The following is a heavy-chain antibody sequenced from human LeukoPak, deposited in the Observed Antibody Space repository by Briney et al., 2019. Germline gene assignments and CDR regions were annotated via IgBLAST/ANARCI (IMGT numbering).Heavy chain of an antibody. CDR3: AREYYDILTGYYDSGNDAFDI. Sequence: ASVKVSCKASGYTFTGYYMHWVRQAPGQGLEWMGWINPNSGGTNYAQKFQGRVTITADKSTSTAYMELSSLRSEDTAVYYCAREYYDILTGYYDSGNDAFDIWGQGTMVTVSS. J-gene: IGHJ3*02. V-gene: IGHV1-2*02. D-gene: IGHD3-9*01. CDR1: GYTFTGYY. CDR2: INPNSGGT.